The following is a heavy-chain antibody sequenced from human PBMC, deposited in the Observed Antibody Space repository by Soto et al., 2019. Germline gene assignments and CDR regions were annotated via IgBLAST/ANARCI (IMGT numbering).Heavy chain of an antibody. Sequence: EVQLVESGGGLVKPGGSLRLSCAASGFTFSSYSMNWVRQAPGKGLDWVSSISSSSSYIYYADSVKGRFTISRDNAKNSLYLQINSLRAEDTAVYYCARIFIYDSSGTFGFDPWGQGTLVTVSS. D-gene: IGHD3-22*01. CDR1: GFTFSSYS. CDR3: ARIFIYDSSGTFGFDP. V-gene: IGHV3-21*01. CDR2: ISSSSSYI. J-gene: IGHJ5*02.